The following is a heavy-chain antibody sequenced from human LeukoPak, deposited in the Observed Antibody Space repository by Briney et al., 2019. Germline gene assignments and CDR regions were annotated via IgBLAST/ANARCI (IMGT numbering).Heavy chain of an antibody. D-gene: IGHD6-19*01. CDR3: AREIAVAGFDY. CDR2: FDPEDGER. Sequence: ASVKVSCKVSGNTLTKLSIHWVRQAPGKGLEWMGRFDPEDGERVYAQKFQGRVTMTEDTATNTAYMELRSLRSDDTAVYYCAREIAVAGFDYWGQGTLVTVSS. J-gene: IGHJ4*02. CDR1: GNTLTKLS. V-gene: IGHV1-24*01.